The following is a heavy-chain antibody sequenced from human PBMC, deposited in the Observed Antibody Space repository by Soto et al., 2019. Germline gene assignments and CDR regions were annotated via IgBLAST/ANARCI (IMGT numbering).Heavy chain of an antibody. CDR1: GYTFTSYA. J-gene: IGHJ4*02. Sequence: ASVKVSCKASGYTFTSYAMNWVRQAPGQRLEWMGWINGGNGDTKYSQRFQDRVTITRDTSANTVYMELSSLASEDTAICYCARGLLSLYCAEFRWGRGTPVTVSS. CDR3: ARGLLSLYCAEFR. D-gene: IGHD3-10*01. V-gene: IGHV1-3*01. CDR2: INGGNGDT.